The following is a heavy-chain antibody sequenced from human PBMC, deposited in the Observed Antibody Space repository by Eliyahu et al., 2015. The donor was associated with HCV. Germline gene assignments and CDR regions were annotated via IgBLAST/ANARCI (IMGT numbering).Heavy chain of an antibody. Sequence: QVQLVQSGAEVKKPGSSVKVSCKTSGGTFSSYAISWVRQAPGQGLEWMGGIIPIFGTANYAQKFQGRVPITADKSTSTAYMELSSLRSEDTAVYYCARVGIAAAGTFSDYWGQGTLVTVSS. CDR2: IIPIFGTA. D-gene: IGHD6-13*01. CDR3: ARVGIAAAGTFSDY. V-gene: IGHV1-69*06. CDR1: GGTFSSYA. J-gene: IGHJ4*02.